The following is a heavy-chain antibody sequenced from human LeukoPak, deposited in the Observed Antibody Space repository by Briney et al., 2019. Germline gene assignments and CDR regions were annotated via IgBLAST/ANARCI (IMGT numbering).Heavy chain of an antibody. CDR2: INHSGST. Sequence: SETLSLTCAVYGGSFSGYYWSWTRQPPGKGLEWIGEINHSGSTNYNPSLKSRVTISVDTSKNQFSLKLSSVTAADTAVYYCATRYNWNRTLFDYWGQGTLVTVSS. V-gene: IGHV4-34*01. CDR3: ATRYNWNRTLFDY. CDR1: GGSFSGYY. J-gene: IGHJ4*02. D-gene: IGHD1-20*01.